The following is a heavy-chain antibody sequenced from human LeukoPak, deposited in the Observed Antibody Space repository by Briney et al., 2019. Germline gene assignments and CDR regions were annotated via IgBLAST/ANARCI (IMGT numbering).Heavy chain of an antibody. CDR2: ISDSGGST. J-gene: IGHJ4*02. Sequence: GGALRLSCAAPGVTFISSAMSWGRQAPGEGLGWGSGISDSGGSTYYADSVKGRFTISRDNTKNKLYIQMNSLRAEDTAVYYCAKVSESNYDFLTGYYTPYYFDYWGQGTLVTVSS. CDR3: AKVSESNYDFLTGYYTPYYFDY. D-gene: IGHD3-9*01. V-gene: IGHV3-23*01. CDR1: GVTFISSA.